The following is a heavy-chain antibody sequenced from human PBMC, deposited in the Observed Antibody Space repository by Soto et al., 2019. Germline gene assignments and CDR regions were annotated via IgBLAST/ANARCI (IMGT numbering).Heavy chain of an antibody. V-gene: IGHV4-34*01. Sequence: SSETLSLTCAVYGGSFSGYYWSWIRQPPGKGLERIGEINHSGSTNYNPSLKSRVNISVDTSKNQFSLKLSSVTAADTSVYYCGGGATPPYYFDYWGQGTLVTVSS. CDR2: INHSGST. CDR3: GGGATPPYYFDY. D-gene: IGHD2-15*01. J-gene: IGHJ4*02. CDR1: GGSFSGYY.